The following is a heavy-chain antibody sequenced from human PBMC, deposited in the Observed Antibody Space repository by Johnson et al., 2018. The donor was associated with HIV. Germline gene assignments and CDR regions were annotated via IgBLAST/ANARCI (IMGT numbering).Heavy chain of an antibody. CDR1: GFTFSSYD. CDR3: ARAIGDGYPGMKAFDI. V-gene: IGHV3-13*01. CDR2: IGTAGDT. Sequence: EVQLVESGGGLVQPGGSLRLSCAASGFTFSSYDMHWVRQATGKGLEWVSAIGTAGDTYYPGSVTGRFTISRENAKNSLYLQMNSLRAGETAVYYCARAIGDGYPGMKAFDIWGQGTMVTVSS. D-gene: IGHD5-24*01. J-gene: IGHJ3*02.